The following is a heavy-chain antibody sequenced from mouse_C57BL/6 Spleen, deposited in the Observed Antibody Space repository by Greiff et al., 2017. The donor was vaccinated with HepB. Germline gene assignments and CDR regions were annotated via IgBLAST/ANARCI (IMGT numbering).Heavy chain of an antibody. Sequence: QVQLQQPGAELVRPGSSVKLSCKASGYTFTSYWMDWVEQRPGQGLEWIGNIYPSDSETHYNQKFKDKATLTVDKSSSTAYMQLSSLTSEDSAVYYCARRDYYGSSWYFDVWGTGTTVTVSS. CDR2: IYPSDSET. CDR3: ARRDYYGSSWYFDV. V-gene: IGHV1-61*01. J-gene: IGHJ1*03. D-gene: IGHD1-1*01. CDR1: GYTFTSYW.